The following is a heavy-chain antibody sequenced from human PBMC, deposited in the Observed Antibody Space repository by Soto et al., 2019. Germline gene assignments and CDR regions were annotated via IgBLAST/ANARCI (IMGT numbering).Heavy chain of an antibody. V-gene: IGHV1-69*01. Sequence: QVQLVQSGAEVEKPGSSVKVSCKASGVSFSSYTISWVRQAPGQGLEWMGGIIPIFGTANYAQRFQGRVTITADESTSTVYMELSSLRSEDTAVYYCARPSPEDGGLRSWNDYKYYALDVWGQGTRVTVS. CDR3: ARPSPEDGGLRSWNDYKYYALDV. D-gene: IGHD1-1*01. CDR2: IIPIFGTA. CDR1: GVSFSSYT. J-gene: IGHJ6*02.